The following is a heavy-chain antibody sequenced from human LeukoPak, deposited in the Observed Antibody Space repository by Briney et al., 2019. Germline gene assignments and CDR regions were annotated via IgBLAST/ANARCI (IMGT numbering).Heavy chain of an antibody. J-gene: IGHJ5*02. CDR2: MNPNSGNT. Sequence: ASVKVSCKASGYTFPSYDINWVRQATGQGLEWMGWMNPNSGNTGYAQKFQGRVTMTRNTSISTAYMELSSLRSEDTAVYYCARGPPFHCSSTSCYLSDNWFDPWGQGTLVTVSS. CDR1: GYTFPSYD. V-gene: IGHV1-8*01. D-gene: IGHD2-2*01. CDR3: ARGPPFHCSSTSCYLSDNWFDP.